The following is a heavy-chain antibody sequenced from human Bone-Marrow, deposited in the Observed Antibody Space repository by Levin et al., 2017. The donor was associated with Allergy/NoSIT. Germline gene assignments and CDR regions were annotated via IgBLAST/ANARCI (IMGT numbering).Heavy chain of an antibody. CDR3: AGSSSGTGHFDS. Sequence: GGSLRLSCKASGGIFSTYVISWVRQAPGQGLEWMGGIVPIFGTTHNAQKLQGRITITADKSTSTAYMELRGLGSEDTAMYYCAGSSSGTGHFDSWGQGTLVTVSS. J-gene: IGHJ4*02. V-gene: IGHV1-69*06. CDR1: GGIFSTYV. D-gene: IGHD3/OR15-3a*01. CDR2: IVPIFGTT.